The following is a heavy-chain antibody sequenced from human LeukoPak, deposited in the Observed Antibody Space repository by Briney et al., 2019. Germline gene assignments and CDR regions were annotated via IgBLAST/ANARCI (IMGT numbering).Heavy chain of an antibody. D-gene: IGHD6-13*01. Sequence: GGSLRLSCATSGFTFSTSWMHWVRQAPGKGLVWVSLISSDGSATTYADSVKGRFTISRDNVKNTLYLQMNSLRVEDTALYYCARVRSSSWYDYWGQGALVSVSS. CDR3: ARVRSSSWYDY. CDR2: ISSDGSAT. V-gene: IGHV3-74*01. CDR1: GFTFSTSW. J-gene: IGHJ4*02.